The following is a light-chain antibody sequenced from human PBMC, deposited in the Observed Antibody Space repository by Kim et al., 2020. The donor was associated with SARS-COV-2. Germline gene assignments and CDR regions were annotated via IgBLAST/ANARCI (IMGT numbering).Light chain of an antibody. V-gene: IGLV3-1*01. J-gene: IGLJ2*01. CDR2: QDS. CDR1: RVGDKY. Sequence: SVSPGQTDSITCAGDRVGDKYACWYQQKPGQSPVLVIYQDSKRPSGIPERFAGSNSGNTATLTISGTQAMDEADYYCQAWDSSPVVFGGGTQLTVL. CDR3: QAWDSSPVV.